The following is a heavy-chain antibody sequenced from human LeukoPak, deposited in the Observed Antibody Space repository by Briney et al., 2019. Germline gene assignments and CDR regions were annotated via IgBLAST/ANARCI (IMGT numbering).Heavy chain of an antibody. V-gene: IGHV1-2*02. J-gene: IGHJ4*02. D-gene: IGHD3-22*01. Sequence: ASVKVSCKSSGYTFSGYYMHWLRQAPGQGLEWMGWINPNRGGTNYAQKLQGRVTMTGDTSIGTAYMELSGLRSDDTAMYYCARGGGSYYDSSGYLNYWGQGTLVTVSS. CDR2: INPNRGGT. CDR3: ARGGGSYYDSSGYLNY. CDR1: GYTFSGYY.